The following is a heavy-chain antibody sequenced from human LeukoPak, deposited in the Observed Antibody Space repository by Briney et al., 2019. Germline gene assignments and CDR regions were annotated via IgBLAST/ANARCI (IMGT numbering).Heavy chain of an antibody. V-gene: IGHV4-4*07. D-gene: IGHD3-10*01. CDR3: ARSRGSGSYYYYMDV. CDR1: GGSISSYY. Sequence: SETLSLTCTVSGGSISSYYWGWIRQPAGKGLEWIGRIYTSGSTNYNPSLKSRVTMSVDTSKNQFSLKLSSVTAADTAVYYCARSRGSGSYYYYMDVWGQGTTVTVSS. CDR2: IYTSGST. J-gene: IGHJ6*03.